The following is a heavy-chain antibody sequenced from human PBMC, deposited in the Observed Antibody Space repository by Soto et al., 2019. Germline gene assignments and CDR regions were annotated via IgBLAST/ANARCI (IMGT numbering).Heavy chain of an antibody. D-gene: IGHD5-18*01. Sequence: QLQLQESGPGLVKPSETLSLTCTVSGCSISSSSYYWGWIRQPPGKGLEWIGTIYYSGSTYYNPSLKSRVTISVDTSKNQFSLKLSSVTAADTAVCYCARQRGYNYGAPFDYWGQGTLVTVSS. CDR3: ARQRGYNYGAPFDY. CDR1: GCSISSSSYY. CDR2: IYYSGST. J-gene: IGHJ4*02. V-gene: IGHV4-39*01.